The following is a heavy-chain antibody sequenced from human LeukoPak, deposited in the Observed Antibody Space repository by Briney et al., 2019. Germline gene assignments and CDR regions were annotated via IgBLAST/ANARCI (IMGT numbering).Heavy chain of an antibody. CDR3: ARIPPRSYCSGGSCYRNAFDI. CDR2: INHSGST. CDR1: GGSLSGYY. V-gene: IGHV4-34*01. D-gene: IGHD2-15*01. J-gene: IGHJ3*02. Sequence: SETLSLTCAVHGGSLSGYYWSWIRQPPGKGLEWIGEINHSGSTNYNPSLKSRVTISVDTCKNQFSLKLSSVTAADTAVYYCARIPPRSYCSGGSCYRNAFDIWGQGTMVTVSS.